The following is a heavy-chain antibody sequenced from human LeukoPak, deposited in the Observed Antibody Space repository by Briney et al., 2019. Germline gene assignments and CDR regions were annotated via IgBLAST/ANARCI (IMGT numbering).Heavy chain of an antibody. CDR3: ARDNAKHYDILTGYKYYYYMDV. CDR1: GFTVSDYS. CDR2: ISGSGSYT. D-gene: IGHD3-9*01. Sequence: GGSLRLSCAASGFTVSDYSMAWVRQAPGKGLEWVSAISGSGSYTDYADSVKGRFTISRDNAKNSLYLQMNSLRAEDTAVYYCARDNAKHYDILTGYKYYYYMDVWGKGTTVTISS. V-gene: IGHV3-11*06. J-gene: IGHJ6*03.